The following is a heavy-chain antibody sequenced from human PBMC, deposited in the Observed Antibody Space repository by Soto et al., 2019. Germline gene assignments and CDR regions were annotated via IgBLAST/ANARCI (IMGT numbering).Heavy chain of an antibody. CDR2: IYYSGST. CDR1: GGSISSYY. J-gene: IGHJ5*02. Sequence: SETLSLTCTVSGGSISSYYWSWIRQPPGKGLEWIGYIYYSGSTNYNPSLKSPVNISVDTSMNQFYLKLSSVTAAVTAVYSCVRECVDYYGSGSYYNRDNWFDHWGQGTLVTVSS. D-gene: IGHD3-10*01. V-gene: IGHV4-59*01. CDR3: VRECVDYYGSGSYYNRDNWFDH.